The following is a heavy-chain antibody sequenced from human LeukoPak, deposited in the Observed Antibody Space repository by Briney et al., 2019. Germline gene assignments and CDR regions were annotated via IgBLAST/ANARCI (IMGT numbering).Heavy chain of an antibody. CDR1: GFTFSDYY. CDR3: ARDRTTDDY. CDR2: ITTSGDTT. V-gene: IGHV3-11*04. J-gene: IGHJ4*02. D-gene: IGHD1-1*01. Sequence: GGSLRLSCTASGFTFSDYYMSWIRQAPGKGLEWVSYITTSGDTTYYVDSVKGRFTISRDDAKNSLYLQMNSLRAEDTAVYYCARDRTTDDYWGQGTLVTVSS.